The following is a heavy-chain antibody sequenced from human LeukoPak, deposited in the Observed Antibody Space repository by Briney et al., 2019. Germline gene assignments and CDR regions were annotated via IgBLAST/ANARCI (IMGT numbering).Heavy chain of an antibody. CDR2: IKPDGSLI. CDR3: ARDMNSSGWYVLYYYYGMDV. V-gene: IGHV3-7*01. D-gene: IGHD6-19*01. Sequence: PGGSLRLSCAASGFTFSSYWMTWVRQGPGKGLEWVANIKPDGSLIYYVDSVKGRFTISRDNAKNSLYLQMNSLRAEDTAVYYCARDMNSSGWYVLYYYYGMDVWGQGTTVTVSS. J-gene: IGHJ6*02. CDR1: GFTFSSYW.